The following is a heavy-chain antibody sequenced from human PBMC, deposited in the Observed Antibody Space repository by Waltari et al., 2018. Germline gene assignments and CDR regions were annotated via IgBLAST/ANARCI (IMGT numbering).Heavy chain of an antibody. Sequence: EVQLVESGGGLVKPGGSVRLSCAATGFLFSHRNLTWIRQAQRQGLEWVSSISSSSNYIYYAHSVKGRFTISRDNAKNSLYLQMNSLRGEDTAVYYCAKGFPTPYYFDYWGQGTLVTVSS. CDR1: GFLFSHRN. CDR3: AKGFPTPYYFDY. CDR2: ISSSSNYI. V-gene: IGHV3-21*01. J-gene: IGHJ4*02.